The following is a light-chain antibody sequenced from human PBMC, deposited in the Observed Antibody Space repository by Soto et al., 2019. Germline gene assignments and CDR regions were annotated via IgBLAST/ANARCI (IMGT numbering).Light chain of an antibody. CDR1: QSVVSTA. Sequence: EIVLTQSPGTLSLSPGERVTLSCRASQSVVSTAVVWYQKKPGQAPRLLIYGASNRGPGIPDRFSGSGAGTDFTLTISRLDPEDFAVYYCQYYGSSTGFTFGPGTKVDIK. J-gene: IGKJ3*01. CDR3: QYYGSSTGFT. CDR2: GAS. V-gene: IGKV3-20*01.